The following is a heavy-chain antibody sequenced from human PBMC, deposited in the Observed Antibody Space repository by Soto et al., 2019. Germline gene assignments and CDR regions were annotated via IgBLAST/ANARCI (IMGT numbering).Heavy chain of an antibody. Sequence: GGSLRLSCAASGFTFSGYAMHWVRQAPGKGLEWVAVISYDGSNKYYADSVKGRFTISRDNSKNTLYLQMNSLRAEDTAVYYCARNGRVYYGSGNLYYYYYGMDVWGQGTTVTVSS. CDR3: ARNGRVYYGSGNLYYYYYGMDV. CDR1: GFTFSGYA. J-gene: IGHJ6*02. CDR2: ISYDGSNK. V-gene: IGHV3-30-3*01. D-gene: IGHD3-10*01.